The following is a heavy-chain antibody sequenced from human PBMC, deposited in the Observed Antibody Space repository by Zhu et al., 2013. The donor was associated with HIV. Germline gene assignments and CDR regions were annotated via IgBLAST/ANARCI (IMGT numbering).Heavy chain of an antibody. Sequence: QVQLVQSGAEVKKPGSSVKVSCKASGGTFSSYTISWVRQAPGQGLEWMGRIIPILGIANYAQKFQGRVTITADKSTSTAYMELSSLRSEDTAVYYCARDSTVKYWMDVWGQGTTVTVSS. J-gene: IGHJ6*02. CDR1: GGTFSSYT. CDR2: IIPILGIA. V-gene: IGHV1-69*08. D-gene: IGHD4-4*01. CDR3: ARDSTVKYWMDV.